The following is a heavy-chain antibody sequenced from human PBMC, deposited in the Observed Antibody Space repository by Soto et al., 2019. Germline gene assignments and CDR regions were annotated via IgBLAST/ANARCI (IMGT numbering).Heavy chain of an antibody. CDR2: IYYSGST. J-gene: IGHJ3*02. CDR3: ARQGYYYGSGSYYNIAFDI. Sequence: SETLSLTCTVSGGSISSSSYYWGWIRQPPGKGLEWIGSIYYSGSTYYNPSLKSRVTISVDTSKNQFSLKLSSVTAADTAVYYCARQGYYYGSGSYYNIAFDIWGQGTMGTVS. CDR1: GGSISSSSYY. V-gene: IGHV4-39*01. D-gene: IGHD3-10*01.